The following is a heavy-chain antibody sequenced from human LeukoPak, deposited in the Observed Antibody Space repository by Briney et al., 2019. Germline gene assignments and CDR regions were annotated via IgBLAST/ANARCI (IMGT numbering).Heavy chain of an antibody. V-gene: IGHV3-13*01. J-gene: IGHJ6*02. D-gene: IGHD3-10*01. Sequence: GGSLRLSCAASGLTFSSYDMHWVRQATGKGLEWVSAIGTAGDTYYPGSVKGRFTISRENAKNSLYLQMNSLRAGDTAVYYCAREGVYGSGAESLYGMDVWGQGTTVTVSS. CDR3: AREGVYGSGAESLYGMDV. CDR1: GLTFSSYD. CDR2: IGTAGDT.